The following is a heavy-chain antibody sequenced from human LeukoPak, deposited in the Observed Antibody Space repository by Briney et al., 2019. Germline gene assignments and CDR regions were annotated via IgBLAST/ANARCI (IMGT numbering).Heavy chain of an antibody. V-gene: IGHV4-34*01. CDR2: INHSGST. D-gene: IGHD5-12*01. J-gene: IGHJ4*02. CDR1: GGSFSVYY. CDR3: ARGPYSGYEKAFDY. Sequence: SETLSLTCAVYGGSFSVYYWSWIRQPPGKGQEWSGEINHSGSTNYNPSLKRRVTISVDTSKNKFSLKLRSVTAADTAVYYCARGPYSGYEKAFDYWGQGTLVTVSS.